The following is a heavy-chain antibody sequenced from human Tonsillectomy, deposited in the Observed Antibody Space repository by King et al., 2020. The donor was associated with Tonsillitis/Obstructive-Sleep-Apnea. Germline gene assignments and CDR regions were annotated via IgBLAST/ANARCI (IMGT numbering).Heavy chain of an antibody. V-gene: IGHV3-21*01. CDR3: ARDGVGATPFSDY. J-gene: IGHJ4*02. D-gene: IGHD1-26*01. CDR1: GFTFSSYS. CDR2: ISRSSSYI. Sequence: VQLVESGGGLVKPGGSLRLSCAASGFTFSSYSMNWVRQAPGKGLEWVSSISRSSSYIYYADSVKGRFTISRDNAKNSLYLQMNSLRAEDTAVYYCARDGVGATPFSDYWGQGTLVTVSS.